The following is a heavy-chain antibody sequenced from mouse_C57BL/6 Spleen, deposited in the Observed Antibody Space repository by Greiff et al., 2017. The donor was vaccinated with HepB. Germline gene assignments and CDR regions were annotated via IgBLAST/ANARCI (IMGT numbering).Heavy chain of an antibody. CDR1: GYTFTSYW. D-gene: IGHD2-3*01. V-gene: IGHV1-64*01. J-gene: IGHJ4*01. CDR3: ARSGGYYVGAMDY. CDR2: IHPNSGST. Sequence: QVQLQQPGAELVKPGASVKLSCKASGYTFTSYWMHWVKQRPGQGLEWIGMIHPNSGSTNYNEKFKSKATLTVDKSSSTAYMQLSSLTSEDSAVYYCARSGGYYVGAMDYWGQGTSVTVSS.